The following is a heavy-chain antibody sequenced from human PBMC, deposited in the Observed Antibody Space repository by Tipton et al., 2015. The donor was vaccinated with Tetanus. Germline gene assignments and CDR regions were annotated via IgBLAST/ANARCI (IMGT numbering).Heavy chain of an antibody. CDR3: ARDPSYDSSGYSPDY. J-gene: IGHJ4*02. CDR1: GFTFSSYA. D-gene: IGHD3-22*01. V-gene: IGHV3-30-3*01. Sequence: SLRLSCAASGFTFSSYAMHWVRQAPGKGLEWVAVISYDGSNKYYADSVKGRFTISRDNSKNTLYLQMNSLRDEDTAVYYCARDPSYDSSGYSPDYWGQGTLVTVSS. CDR2: ISYDGSNK.